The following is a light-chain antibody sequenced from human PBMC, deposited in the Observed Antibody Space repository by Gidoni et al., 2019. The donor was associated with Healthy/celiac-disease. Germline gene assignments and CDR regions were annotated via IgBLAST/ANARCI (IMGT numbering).Light chain of an antibody. J-gene: IGKJ4*01. CDR1: PSVSSN. Sequence: IVITQSPATLSVSPGERATLSCRASPSVSSNLAWYQQKPGQAPRLLIYGASTRATGIPARFSGSGSGTEFTLTISSLQSEDFAVYYCQQYNNWPPLTFGGGTKVEIK. V-gene: IGKV3-15*01. CDR2: GAS. CDR3: QQYNNWPPLT.